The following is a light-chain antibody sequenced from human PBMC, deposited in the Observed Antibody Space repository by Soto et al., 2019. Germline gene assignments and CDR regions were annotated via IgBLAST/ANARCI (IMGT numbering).Light chain of an antibody. J-gene: IGKJ1*01. Sequence: EIVLTQSPGTLSLSPGERATLSCRASQSVSNNYLAWYQQKPGQAPRLLIHVASNRATGIPDRFSGSGSGTDFTLTISRLKPEDFAVYYCQQYGSSGTFGQGTNVEIK. V-gene: IGKV3-20*01. CDR1: QSVSNNY. CDR2: VAS. CDR3: QQYGSSGT.